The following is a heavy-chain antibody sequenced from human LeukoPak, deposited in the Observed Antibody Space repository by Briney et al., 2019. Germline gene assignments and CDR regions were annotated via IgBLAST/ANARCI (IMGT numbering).Heavy chain of an antibody. CDR2: ISWNSGSI. V-gene: IGHV3-9*01. Sequence: GGSLRLSCAASGFTFDDYAMHWVRHAPGKGLEWVSGISWNSGSIGYADSVKGRFTISRDNSKNTLYLQMNSLRAEDTAVYYCAKARVWFGELYLWGQGTLVTVSS. CDR3: AKARVWFGELYL. D-gene: IGHD3-10*01. CDR1: GFTFDDYA. J-gene: IGHJ4*02.